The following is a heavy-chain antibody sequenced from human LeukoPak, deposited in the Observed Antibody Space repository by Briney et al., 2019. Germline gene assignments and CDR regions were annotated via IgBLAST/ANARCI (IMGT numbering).Heavy chain of an antibody. CDR1: GYTLTELS. Sequence: GASVEVSCKVSGYTLTELSMHWVRQAPGKGLEWMGGFDPEDGETIYAQKFQGRVTMTEDTSTDTAYMELSSLRSEDTAVYYCATGPIAAAGTGYFDLWGRGTLVTVSS. CDR3: ATGPIAAAGTGYFDL. D-gene: IGHD6-13*01. V-gene: IGHV1-24*01. J-gene: IGHJ2*01. CDR2: FDPEDGET.